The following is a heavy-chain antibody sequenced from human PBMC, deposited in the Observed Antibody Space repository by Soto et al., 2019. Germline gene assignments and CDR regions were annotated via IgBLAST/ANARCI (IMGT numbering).Heavy chain of an antibody. Sequence: SEALSVTSAVSDFAISSGYYWGGIRQPPGKGLEWIGSISHTGTTYYNPSLKSRVTISLDTSKNQFSLRLSSVTAADTAVYYCARERGSSSWEDYWGQGTLVTVSS. CDR3: ARERGSSSWEDY. CDR1: DFAISSGYY. V-gene: IGHV4-38-2*02. J-gene: IGHJ4*02. D-gene: IGHD2-2*01. CDR2: ISHTGTT.